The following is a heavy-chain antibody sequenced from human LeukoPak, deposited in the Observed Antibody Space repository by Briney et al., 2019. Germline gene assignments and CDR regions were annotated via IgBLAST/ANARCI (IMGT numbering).Heavy chain of an antibody. CDR3: ARDLEDSSPFGAFDM. V-gene: IGHV3-33*01. CDR2: IWFVGIRN. CDR1: GFTFSNYG. Sequence: SGGSLRLSCAASGFTFSNYGMHWVRQVPGKGLEWVAAIWFVGIRNYYADSVKGRLTVSRDNSKNTLYLQMNSLRAEDTAVYYCARDLEDSSPFGAFDMWGQGTMVTVSS. J-gene: IGHJ3*02. D-gene: IGHD3-22*01.